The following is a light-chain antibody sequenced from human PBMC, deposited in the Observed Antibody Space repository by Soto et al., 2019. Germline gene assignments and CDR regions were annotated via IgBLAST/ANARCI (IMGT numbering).Light chain of an antibody. CDR1: RSDVGAYNY. Sequence: QSALTQPPSASGSPGQSVTISCTGTRSDVGAYNYVSWFQQHPGKAPKFVIFDVSERPSRVPDRFSGSKSGNTAYLTVSGLQAEDEADYYCCSHAGSNTLFGGRTKLTVL. V-gene: IGLV2-8*01. CDR3: CSHAGSNTL. CDR2: DVS. J-gene: IGLJ3*02.